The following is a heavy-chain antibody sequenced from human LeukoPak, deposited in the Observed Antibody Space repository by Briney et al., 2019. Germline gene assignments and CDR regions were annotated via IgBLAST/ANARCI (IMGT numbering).Heavy chain of an antibody. D-gene: IGHD1-26*01. V-gene: IGHV3-69-1*01. CDR2: ISSSSYI. CDR1: GFTVSSNY. Sequence: AGGSLRLSCAASGFTVSSNYMNWVRQAPGKGLEWVSSISSSSYIYYADSVKGRFTISGDNAKNSLYLQMNSLRAEDTAVYYCARERGSYADYWGQGTLVTVSS. J-gene: IGHJ4*02. CDR3: ARERGSYADY.